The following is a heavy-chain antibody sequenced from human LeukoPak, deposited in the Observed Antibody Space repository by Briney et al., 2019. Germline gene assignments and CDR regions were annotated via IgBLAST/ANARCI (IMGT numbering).Heavy chain of an antibody. Sequence: PGGSLRLSCAASGFTVSSNYMNWVRQAPGKGLEWVSSISSSSSYIYYADSVKGRFTISRDNAKNSLYLQMNSLRAEDTAVYYCARDSDTARRYGSGSYVPLKYYYYYGMDVWGQGITVTVSS. V-gene: IGHV3-21*01. J-gene: IGHJ6*02. CDR2: ISSSSSYI. CDR3: ARDSDTARRYGSGSYVPLKYYYYYGMDV. CDR1: GFTVSSNY. D-gene: IGHD3-10*01.